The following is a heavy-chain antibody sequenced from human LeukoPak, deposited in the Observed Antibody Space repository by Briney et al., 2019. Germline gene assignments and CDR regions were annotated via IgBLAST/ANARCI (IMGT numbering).Heavy chain of an antibody. V-gene: IGHV3-11*01. D-gene: IGHD6-13*01. Sequence: PGGSLRLSCAASGFSFSDYYMSWIRQAPGKGLEWVSCISSSGSTTYYADSVKGRFTISRDNAKNSLFLQMNSLRAEDTAVYYCAREPAAFDYWGQGTTVTVSS. CDR1: GFSFSDYY. J-gene: IGHJ4*02. CDR2: ISSSGSTT. CDR3: AREPAAFDY.